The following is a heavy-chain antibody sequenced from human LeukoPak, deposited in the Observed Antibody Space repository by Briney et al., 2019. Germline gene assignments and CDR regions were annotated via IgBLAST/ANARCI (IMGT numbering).Heavy chain of an antibody. CDR3: TRADGYYYGMDV. Sequence: SETLSLTCTVSDDSISDYYRGWIRQPPGKGLEWIGYFHNSGTSTYNPSLKSRVTISADTSKNQFSLKLNSLTTADTAVYYCTRADGYYYGMDVWGQGTMVTVSS. CDR2: FHNSGTS. CDR1: DDSISDYY. V-gene: IGHV4-59*01. J-gene: IGHJ6*02.